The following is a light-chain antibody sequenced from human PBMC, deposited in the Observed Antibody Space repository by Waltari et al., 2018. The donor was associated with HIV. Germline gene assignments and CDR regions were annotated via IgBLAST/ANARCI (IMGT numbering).Light chain of an antibody. CDR1: SSDVVAYHS. CDR2: DVN. J-gene: IGLJ2*01. CDR3: SSSTTSSVLV. V-gene: IGLV2-14*03. Sequence: QSALTQPASVSGSPGQSITISCTGTSSDVVAYHSVSWYRQTPGETPKLIIYDVNKRPTGISSRFSGSKSGNTASLTISGLQAEDEADFYCSSSTTSSVLVFGGGTKLTVL.